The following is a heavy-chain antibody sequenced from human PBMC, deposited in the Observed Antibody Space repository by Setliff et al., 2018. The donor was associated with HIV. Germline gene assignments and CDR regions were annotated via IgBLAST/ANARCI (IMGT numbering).Heavy chain of an antibody. Sequence: GESLKISCQASGYIFFTYWIAWVRQMPGKGLEWIGIIYPGDSDIKYSPFFEGQVTISADKSISTAYLHWSSLKASDTAMYFCATHTLNNAFDIWGLGTMVTVSS. J-gene: IGHJ3*02. CDR2: IYPGDSDI. V-gene: IGHV5-51*01. CDR3: ATHTLNNAFDI. CDR1: GYIFFTYW.